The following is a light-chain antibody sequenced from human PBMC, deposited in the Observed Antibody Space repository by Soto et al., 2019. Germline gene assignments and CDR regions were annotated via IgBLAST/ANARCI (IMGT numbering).Light chain of an antibody. Sequence: DVVLTQTPLSSPVTLGQPASISCRSSQSLVYSDGNTYLSWLQQRPGQPPRLLIYQISIRFSGVPDRFGGSGAGTDFTLKISRVEAEDVRVYYCMQFAHFPPTFGQGTKLEI. V-gene: IGKV2-24*01. CDR2: QIS. J-gene: IGKJ1*01. CDR1: QSLVYSDGNTY. CDR3: MQFAHFPPT.